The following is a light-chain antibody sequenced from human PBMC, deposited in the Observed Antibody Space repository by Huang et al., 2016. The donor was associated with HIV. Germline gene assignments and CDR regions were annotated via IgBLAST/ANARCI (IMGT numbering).Light chain of an antibody. CDR1: QSVTGN. CDR3: QQYNKWPRT. Sequence: EIVMTQSPATLSVSPGERATLSCRASQSVTGNLAWYQHKPGQPPRLLIYGASTRADGAAARFNSSGSGTEFTLTINSLQSEDFAVYYCQQYNKWPRTFGPGTKVDVK. CDR2: GAS. J-gene: IGKJ3*01. V-gene: IGKV3-15*01.